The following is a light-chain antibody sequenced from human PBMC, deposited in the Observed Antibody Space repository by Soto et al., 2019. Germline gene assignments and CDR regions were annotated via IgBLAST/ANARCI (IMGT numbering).Light chain of an antibody. CDR2: GAS. J-gene: IGKJ5*01. Sequence: EIVLTQSPGTLSVSPGDRATLSCRASQSVSSSYLAWYQQKPGQAPRVLIYGASSRPTGIPDRFSGSGSGTDFTLTISRLEPEDFAVYYCQQYGSSSTFGQGTRLEIK. CDR1: QSVSSSY. CDR3: QQYGSSST. V-gene: IGKV3-20*01.